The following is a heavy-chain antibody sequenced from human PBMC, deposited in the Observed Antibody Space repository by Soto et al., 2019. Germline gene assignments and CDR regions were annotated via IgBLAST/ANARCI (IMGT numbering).Heavy chain of an antibody. J-gene: IGHJ4*01. CDR1: GFTFDSPYSHG. V-gene: IGHV3-23*01. CDR2: ISSNGANT. CDR3: VSWVSAHFDY. D-gene: IGHD2-8*01. Sequence: GGSLRLSCAASGFTFDSPYSHGMSWVRQSPGKGPEWVSTISSNGANTHYAESVKGRFTISKDASRNTVHLHMNNLRAEDTATYFCVSWVSAHFDYWGHGTPVTVS.